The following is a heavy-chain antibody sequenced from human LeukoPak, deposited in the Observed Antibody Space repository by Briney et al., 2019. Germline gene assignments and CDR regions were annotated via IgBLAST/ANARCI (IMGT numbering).Heavy chain of an antibody. Sequence: TGGSLRLSCAASGFSVSSIYMNWVRQAPGKGLEWVSVIYSDGTTYYADSVKGRFTISRDDSKNTLYLHMNSLRAEDTAVYYCARAPNWRFDHWGQGTLVTFSS. J-gene: IGHJ4*02. CDR3: ARAPNWRFDH. V-gene: IGHV3-53*01. D-gene: IGHD1-1*01. CDR2: IYSDGTT. CDR1: GFSVSSIY.